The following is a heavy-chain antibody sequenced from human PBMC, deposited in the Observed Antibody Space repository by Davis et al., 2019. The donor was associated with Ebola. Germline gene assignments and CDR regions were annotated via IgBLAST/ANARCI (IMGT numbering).Heavy chain of an antibody. J-gene: IGHJ4*02. V-gene: IGHV4-59*01. CDR1: GGSISSYY. CDR3: ARTRDYYDSSGYSPYYFDY. Sequence: SETLSLTCTVSGGSISSYYWSWIRQPPGKGLEWIGYIYYSGSTNYNPSLKSRVTISVDTSKNQFSLKLSSVTAADTAVYYCARTRDYYDSSGYSPYYFDYWGQGTLVTVSS. CDR2: IYYSGST. D-gene: IGHD3-22*01.